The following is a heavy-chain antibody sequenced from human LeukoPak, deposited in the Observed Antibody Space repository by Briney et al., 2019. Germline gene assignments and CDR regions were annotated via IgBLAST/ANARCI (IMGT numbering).Heavy chain of an antibody. J-gene: IGHJ4*02. D-gene: IGHD3-10*01. Sequence: PSETLSLTCAVSGYSISSNNWWAWIRQPPGKGLEWIGYIYYNGNTYYNPYNPSLTSRVTISVDTSKNQFSLKVSSVTAAETAVYHCARGLSGSYLFDYWGQGTLVTVSS. V-gene: IGHV4-28*03. CDR3: ARGLSGSYLFDY. CDR1: GYSISSNNW. CDR2: IYYNGNT.